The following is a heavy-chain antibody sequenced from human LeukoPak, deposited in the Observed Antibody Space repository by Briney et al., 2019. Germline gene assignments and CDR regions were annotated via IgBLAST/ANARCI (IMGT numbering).Heavy chain of an antibody. CDR2: ISGYNGNT. Sequence: ASVKVSFKASGYTFTTYGIGWVRQAPGQGLEWMGWISGYNGNTNYAQKFQGRVTMTTDTCTSTAYMELRSLRSDDTAVYYCARTSHESVLYWSDPWGRGTLVNVSS. J-gene: IGHJ5*02. D-gene: IGHD3-16*01. V-gene: IGHV1-18*01. CDR1: GYTFTTYG. CDR3: ARTSHESVLYWSDP.